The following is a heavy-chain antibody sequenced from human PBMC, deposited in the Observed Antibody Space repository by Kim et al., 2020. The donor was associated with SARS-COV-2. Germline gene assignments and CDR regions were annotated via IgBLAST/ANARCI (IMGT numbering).Heavy chain of an antibody. CDR2: ISGSGGST. CDR3: AKDRRRDWGHPAYYGMDV. D-gene: IGHD7-27*01. CDR1: GFTFSSYA. V-gene: IGHV3-23*01. J-gene: IGHJ6*02. Sequence: GGSLRLSCAASGFTFSSYAMSWVRQAPGKGLEWVSAISGSGGSTYYADSVKGRFTISRDNSKNTLYLQMNSLRAEDTAVYYCAKDRRRDWGHPAYYGMDVWGQGTTVTVSS.